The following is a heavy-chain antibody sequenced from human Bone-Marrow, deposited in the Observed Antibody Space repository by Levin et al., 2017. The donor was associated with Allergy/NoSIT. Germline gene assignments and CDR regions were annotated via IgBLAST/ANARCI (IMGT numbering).Heavy chain of an antibody. D-gene: IGHD2-15*01. J-gene: IGHJ4*02. Sequence: GESLKISCAASGSGFTFSHAWMTWVRQAPGKGLEWVGRIESKTSGGTADYAAPVQGRFTFSRDDSTNTVYLQMNSLKTEDTGLYYCTSVLGSCSGGTCYSTRSFNYWGQGTLVTVSS. CDR1: GSGFTFSHAW. CDR3: TSVLGSCSGGTCYSTRSFNY. V-gene: IGHV3-15*04. CDR2: IESKTSGGTA.